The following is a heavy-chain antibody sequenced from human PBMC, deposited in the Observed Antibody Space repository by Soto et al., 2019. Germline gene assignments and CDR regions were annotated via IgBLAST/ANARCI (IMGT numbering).Heavy chain of an antibody. CDR1: GGSISSSSYY. CDR3: ARAPVWSGYYTFDQTTYFDY. Sequence: SETLSLTCTVSGGSISSSSYYWGWIRQPPGKGLEWIGSIYYSGSTYYNPSLKSRVTISVDTSKNQFSLKLSSVTAADTAVYYCARAPVWSGYYTFDQTTYFDYWGQGTLVTVST. D-gene: IGHD3-3*01. V-gene: IGHV4-39*07. CDR2: IYYSGST. J-gene: IGHJ4*02.